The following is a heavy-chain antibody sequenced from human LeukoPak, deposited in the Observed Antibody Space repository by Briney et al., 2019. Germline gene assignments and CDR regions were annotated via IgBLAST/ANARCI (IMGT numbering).Heavy chain of an antibody. CDR3: ARDPSYSSGWSIKSGV. J-gene: IGHJ3*01. V-gene: IGHV3-48*03. D-gene: IGHD6-19*01. CDR1: GFTFSSYE. CDR2: ISSSGSTI. Sequence: GGSLRLSCAASGFTFSSYEMNWVRQAPGKGLEWVSYISSSGSTIYYADSVKGRFTISRDNAKNSLYLQMNSLRAEDTAVYYGARDPSYSSGWSIKSGVWGQGTMVTVSS.